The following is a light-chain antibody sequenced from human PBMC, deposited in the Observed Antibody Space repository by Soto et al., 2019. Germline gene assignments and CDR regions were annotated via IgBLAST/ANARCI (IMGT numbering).Light chain of an antibody. J-gene: IGLJ2*01. Sequence: QSALTQPTSVSGSPGQSITISCTGTSSDVGRYNLVSWYQHHPGKAPKLLIYEDSQRPSGVSNRFSGSKSGNTASLTISGLQAEDEADYYCRSYAGRDIFAVFGGGTKLTVL. V-gene: IGLV2-23*01. CDR3: RSYAGRDIFAV. CDR2: EDS. CDR1: SSDVGRYNL.